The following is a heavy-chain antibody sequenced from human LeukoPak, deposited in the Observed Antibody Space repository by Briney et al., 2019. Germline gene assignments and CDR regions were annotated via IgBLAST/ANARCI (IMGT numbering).Heavy chain of an antibody. J-gene: IGHJ4*02. Sequence: GGSLRLSCAASGFTFRSHPMHWVRQAPGKGLEYISAIDTVGGITHYADSVKGRPTISRDNSKNTLSLQVGSLRPDDMAVYYCARGIDSPYCTSTSCPEGIDLWGQGTLVTVSS. CDR2: IDTVGGIT. V-gene: IGHV3-64*02. CDR1: GFTFRSHP. D-gene: IGHD2-2*01. CDR3: ARGIDSPYCTSTSCPEGIDL.